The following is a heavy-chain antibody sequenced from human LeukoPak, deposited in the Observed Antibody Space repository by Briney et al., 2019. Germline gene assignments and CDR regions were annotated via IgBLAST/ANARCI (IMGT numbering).Heavy chain of an antibody. CDR1: GYTFTSYD. CDR2: ISAYNGNT. CDR3: ARELFSNWFDP. J-gene: IGHJ5*02. D-gene: IGHD2-21*01. Sequence: ASVKVSCKASGYTFTSYDINWVRQATGQGLEWMGWISAYNGNTNYAQKLQGRVTMTTDTSTSTAYMELRSLRSDDTAVYYCARELFSNWFDPWGQGTLVTVSS. V-gene: IGHV1-18*01.